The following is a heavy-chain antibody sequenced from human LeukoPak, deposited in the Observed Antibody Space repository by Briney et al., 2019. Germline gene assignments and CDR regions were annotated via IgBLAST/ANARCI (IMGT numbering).Heavy chain of an antibody. Sequence: GGSLRLSCAASGFTFSSYAMHWVRQAPGKGLEWVAVISYDGSNKYYADSVKGRFTISRDNSKNTLYLQMNSLRAEDTAVYYCARDHQYYFDYWGRGTLVTVSS. CDR3: ARDHQYYFDY. J-gene: IGHJ4*02. CDR1: GFTFSSYA. D-gene: IGHD2-2*01. CDR2: ISYDGSNK. V-gene: IGHV3-30-3*01.